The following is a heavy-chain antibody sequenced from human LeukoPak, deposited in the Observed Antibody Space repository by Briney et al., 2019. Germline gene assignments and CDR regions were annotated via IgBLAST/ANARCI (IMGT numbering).Heavy chain of an antibody. CDR3: AKGGYDYIEVGYFDS. CDR2: IVASCGAT. D-gene: IGHD5-12*01. J-gene: IGHJ4*02. CDR1: GLNFNNLP. Sequence: GGSLRLPGAAPGLNFNNLPMSWVRQAPGKGLEWVSHIVASCGATFYADSEKGRSTISRDHSKNTLYQQMNRLRDEDIELYDCAKGGYDYIEVGYFDSWGQGTLVTVSS. V-gene: IGHV3-23*01.